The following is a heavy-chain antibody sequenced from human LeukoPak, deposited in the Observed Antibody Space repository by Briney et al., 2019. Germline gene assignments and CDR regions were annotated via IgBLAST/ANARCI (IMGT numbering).Heavy chain of an antibody. D-gene: IGHD4/OR15-4a*01. J-gene: IGHJ4*02. Sequence: GGSLRLSCAASGFTFSGSTMHWVRQPSGKGLEWVGRIRSKVNNYATAYAASVKGRFTISRDDSKNTAYLQMNSLKTEDTAVYYCARRAGAYSHPYDYWGQGTLVTVSS. CDR1: GFTFSGST. CDR2: IRSKVNNYAT. CDR3: ARRAGAYSHPYDY. V-gene: IGHV3-73*01.